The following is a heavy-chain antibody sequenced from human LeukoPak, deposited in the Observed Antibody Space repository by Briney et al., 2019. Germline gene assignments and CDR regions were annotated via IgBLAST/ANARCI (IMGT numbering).Heavy chain of an antibody. D-gene: IGHD6-19*01. Sequence: GESLKISCKGSGYSFTSYWIGWVRQMPGIGLEWMGIIYPGDSDTRYSPSFQGQVTISADKSISTAYLQWSSLKASDTAMYYCARHKGYSSGWYYLDYWGQGTLVTVSS. CDR2: IYPGDSDT. J-gene: IGHJ4*02. CDR1: GYSFTSYW. V-gene: IGHV5-51*01. CDR3: ARHKGYSSGWYYLDY.